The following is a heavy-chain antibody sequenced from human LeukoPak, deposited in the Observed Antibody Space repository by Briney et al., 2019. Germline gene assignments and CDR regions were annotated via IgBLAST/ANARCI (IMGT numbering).Heavy chain of an antibody. Sequence: ASVKVSCKASGYTFTSYDITWVRQAPGQGLEWMGWIITRNGNTNYAQNLQGRVTMTIDTSTSTAYMELRSLRSDDTAVYYCGRDLYSGSSPVGYWGQGTLVTVSS. CDR1: GYTFTSYD. V-gene: IGHV1-18*01. D-gene: IGHD1-26*01. CDR2: IITRNGNT. J-gene: IGHJ4*02. CDR3: GRDLYSGSSPVGY.